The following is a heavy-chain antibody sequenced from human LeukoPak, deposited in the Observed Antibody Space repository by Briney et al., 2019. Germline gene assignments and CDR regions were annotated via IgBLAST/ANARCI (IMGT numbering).Heavy chain of an antibody. Sequence: AGGSLRLSCAASGFTFSSYTMNWVRQAPGKGLEWVSSISSSSSYIYYADSVKGRFTISRDNSKNTLYLQMNSLRAEDTAVYYCAREHRLDSILCWLDPWGQGTLVTVSS. V-gene: IGHV3-21*04. J-gene: IGHJ5*02. CDR1: GFTFSSYT. CDR2: ISSSSSYI. D-gene: IGHD3-22*01. CDR3: AREHRLDSILCWLDP.